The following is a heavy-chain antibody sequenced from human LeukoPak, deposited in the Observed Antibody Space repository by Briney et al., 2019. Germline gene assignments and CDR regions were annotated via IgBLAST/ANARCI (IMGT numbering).Heavy chain of an antibody. D-gene: IGHD2-2*01. J-gene: IGHJ3*02. CDR3: AKSNRYCDSASCYEAFDI. CDR2: IYYSGSP. V-gene: IGHV4-59*01. CDR1: GASISIYS. Sequence: SETLSLTCTVSGASISIYSWSWIRQPQGQALEWIGYIYYSGSPNYNPSLKSRVTMSVDASKNQFSLKVSSVTAADTAVYYCAKSNRYCDSASCYEAFDIWGQGTMVTVSS.